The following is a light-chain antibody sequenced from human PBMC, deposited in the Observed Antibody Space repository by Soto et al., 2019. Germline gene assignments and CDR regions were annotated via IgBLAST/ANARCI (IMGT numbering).Light chain of an antibody. CDR3: SSYTRSRTLV. CDR2: EVS. V-gene: IGLV2-14*01. J-gene: IGLJ2*01. CDR1: SSDVGGYNY. Sequence: QSVLTQPASVSGSPGQSITISCTGTSSDVGGYNYVSWYQQHPGKAPKLMIYEVSNRPSGVSNRFSGSKSGNTASLTISGLQAEDEADYYCSSYTRSRTLVFGGGNQLTXL.